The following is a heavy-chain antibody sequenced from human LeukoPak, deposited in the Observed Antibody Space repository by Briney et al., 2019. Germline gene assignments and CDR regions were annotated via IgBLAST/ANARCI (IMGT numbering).Heavy chain of an antibody. D-gene: IGHD2-21*01. Sequence: GGSLRLSCAASGFTFSSYSMNWVRQAPGKGLEWVSSISSSSSYIYYADSVKGRFTISRDNAKNSLYLQMNSLRAEDTAVYYCARDRIIGVGKRAFDIWGQGTMVTVSS. CDR2: ISSSSSYI. CDR1: GFTFSSYS. J-gene: IGHJ3*02. CDR3: ARDRIIGVGKRAFDI. V-gene: IGHV3-21*01.